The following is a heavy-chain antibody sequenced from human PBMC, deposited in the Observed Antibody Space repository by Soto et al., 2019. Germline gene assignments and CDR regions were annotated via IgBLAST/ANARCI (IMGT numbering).Heavy chain of an antibody. CDR1: GGSISSGGYY. CDR2: IYYSGST. CDR3: ARVVVPAAQYCSGGSCYPYYFDY. V-gene: IGHV4-31*03. Sequence: PSETLSLTCTVSGGSISSGGYYWSWIRQHPGKGLERIGYIYYSGSTYYNPSLKSRVTISVDTSKNQFSLKLSSVTAADTAVYYCARVVVPAAQYCSGGSCYPYYFDYWGQGTLVTVSS. D-gene: IGHD2-15*01. J-gene: IGHJ4*02.